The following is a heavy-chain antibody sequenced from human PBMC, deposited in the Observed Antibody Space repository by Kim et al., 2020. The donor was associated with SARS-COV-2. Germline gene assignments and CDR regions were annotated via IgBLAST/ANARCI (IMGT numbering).Heavy chain of an antibody. V-gene: IGHV3-21*01. CDR2: ISSSSSYI. D-gene: IGHD2-8*01. CDR3: ARDFVLYQTEGYFDY. CDR1: GFTFSSYS. Sequence: GGSLRLSCAASGFTFSSYSMNWVRQAPGKGLEWVSSISSSSSYIYYADSVKGRFTISRDNAKNSLYLQMNSLRAEDTAVYYCARDFVLYQTEGYFDYWGQGTLVTVSS. J-gene: IGHJ4*02.